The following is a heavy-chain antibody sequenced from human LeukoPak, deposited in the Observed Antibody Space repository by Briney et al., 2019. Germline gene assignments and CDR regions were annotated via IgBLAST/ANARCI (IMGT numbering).Heavy chain of an antibody. CDR1: GLTFSGQW. CDR2: INQDGREK. V-gene: IGHV3-7*04. CDR3: AGGGGFLTDS. J-gene: IGHJ5*01. D-gene: IGHD2-15*01. Sequence: PGGSLRLSCAASGLTFSGQWMSWVRQPPGKGLEWVANINQDGREKHYVDSVEGRFTISRDNAKNSLYLQMNSLGVEDTAVYYCAGGGGFLTDSWGQGTLVTVSS.